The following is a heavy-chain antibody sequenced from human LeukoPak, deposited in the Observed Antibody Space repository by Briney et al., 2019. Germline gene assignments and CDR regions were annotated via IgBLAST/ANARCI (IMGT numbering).Heavy chain of an antibody. V-gene: IGHV3-11*04. CDR3: AKDAQRGFDYSNSLDK. CDR2: ISSSGSPI. J-gene: IGHJ4*02. Sequence: GGSLRLSCAASGFTFRDYYMSWVRQAPGKGLDWVSYISSSGSPIYYADSVKGRVTISRDNAKNSLYLQMNSLRAEDTAVYYCAKDAQRGFDYSNSLDKWGQGTLVTVSS. D-gene: IGHD4-11*01. CDR1: GFTFRDYY.